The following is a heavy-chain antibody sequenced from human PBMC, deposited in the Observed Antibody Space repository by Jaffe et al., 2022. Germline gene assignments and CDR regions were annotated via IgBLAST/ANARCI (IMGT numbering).Heavy chain of an antibody. D-gene: IGHD4-17*01. J-gene: IGHJ3*02. CDR2: IYYSGST. Sequence: QVQLQESGPGLVKPSETLSLTCTVSGGSISSYYWSWIRQPPGKGLEWIGYIYYSGSTNYNPSLKSRVTISVDTSKNQFSLKLSSVTAADTAVYYCARVSLGDPRGDIWGQGTMVTVSS. CDR3: ARVSLGDPRGDI. V-gene: IGHV4-59*01. CDR1: GGSISSYY.